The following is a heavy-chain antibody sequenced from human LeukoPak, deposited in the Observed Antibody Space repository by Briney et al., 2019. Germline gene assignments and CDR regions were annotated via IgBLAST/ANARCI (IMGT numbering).Heavy chain of an antibody. CDR2: IYYSGST. Sequence: PSETLSLTCTVSGGSISRSSYYWGWIRQPPGKGLEWIGSIYYSGSTYYNPSLKSRVTISVDTSKNQFSLKLSSVTAADTAVYYCARHPRYCSSTSCYTFDHWGQGTLVTVSS. CDR1: GGSISRSSYY. V-gene: IGHV4-39*01. CDR3: ARHPRYCSSTSCYTFDH. D-gene: IGHD2-2*02. J-gene: IGHJ4*02.